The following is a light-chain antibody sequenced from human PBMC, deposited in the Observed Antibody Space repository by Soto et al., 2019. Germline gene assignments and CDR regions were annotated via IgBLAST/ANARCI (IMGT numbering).Light chain of an antibody. CDR1: QDIDNN. J-gene: IGKJ1*01. V-gene: IGKV3-15*01. Sequence: DIVMTQSPATLSVSPGERATLSCLASQDIDNNLAWYQQKPSQSPTLLIYDSSTRASGLPPRFSGSGSGAAFNLTISSLQSEDFAVYYCQQYDKWPGTFGQGTLVDTK. CDR3: QQYDKWPGT. CDR2: DSS.